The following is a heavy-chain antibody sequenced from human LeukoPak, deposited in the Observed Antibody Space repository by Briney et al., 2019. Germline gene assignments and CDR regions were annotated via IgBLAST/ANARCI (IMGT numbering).Heavy chain of an antibody. Sequence: GASVKVSCKASGGTFSSYAISWVRQAPGQGLGWMGRIIPILGIANYAQKFQGRVTITADKSTSTAYMELSSLRSEDTAVYYCARDPRYSSSWYGYWGQGTLVTVSS. V-gene: IGHV1-69*04. D-gene: IGHD6-13*01. CDR2: IIPILGIA. J-gene: IGHJ4*02. CDR1: GGTFSSYA. CDR3: ARDPRYSSSWYGY.